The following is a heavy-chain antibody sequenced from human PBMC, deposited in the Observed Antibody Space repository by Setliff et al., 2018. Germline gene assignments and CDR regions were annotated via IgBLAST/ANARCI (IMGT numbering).Heavy chain of an antibody. CDR1: GESFSGHY. D-gene: IGHD2-15*01. CDR3: ARGGGSVLPNYYYFNYMDV. V-gene: IGHV4-34*01. Sequence: SETLSLTCAVYGESFSGHYWSWIRQPPGKGLEWIGEINHSGSTNYNQSLKSRATLSVDTSKNQFSLQLTSVTAADTAIYYCARGGGSVLPNYYYFNYMDVWGKGTTVTVSS. CDR2: INHSGST. J-gene: IGHJ6*03.